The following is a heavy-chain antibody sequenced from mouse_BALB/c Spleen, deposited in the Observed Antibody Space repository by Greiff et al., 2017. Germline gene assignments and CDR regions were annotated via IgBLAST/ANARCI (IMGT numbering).Heavy chain of an antibody. CDR1: GFTFTDYY. V-gene: IGHV7-3*02. Sequence: EVKLVESGGGLVQPGGSLRLSCATSGFTFTDYYMSWVRQPPGKALEWLGFIRNKANGYTTDYSASVKGRFTISRDNSQSILYLQMNTLRAEDSATYYCAREGFPICSYAMDYWGQGTSVTVSS. J-gene: IGHJ4*01. CDR3: AREGFPICSYAMDY. CDR2: IRNKANGYTT.